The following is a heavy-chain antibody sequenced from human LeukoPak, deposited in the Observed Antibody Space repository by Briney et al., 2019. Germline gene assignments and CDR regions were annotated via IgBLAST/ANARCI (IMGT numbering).Heavy chain of an antibody. V-gene: IGHV4-34*01. J-gene: IGHJ4*02. CDR3: ARRMIVVFRYFDY. CDR1: GGSFSGYY. Sequence: SETLSLTCAVYGGSFSGYYWSWIRQPPGKGLEGIGEINHSGSTNYNPSLKSRVTISVDTSKNQFSLKLSSVTAADTAVYYCARRMIVVFRYFDYWGQGTLVTVSS. D-gene: IGHD3-22*01. CDR2: INHSGST.